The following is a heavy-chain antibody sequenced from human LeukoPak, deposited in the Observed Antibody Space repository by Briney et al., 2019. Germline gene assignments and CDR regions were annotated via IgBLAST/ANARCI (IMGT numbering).Heavy chain of an antibody. V-gene: IGHV4-59*08. CDR2: IYYSGST. Sequence: SETLSLTCTVSGGSISGYCWSWIRQPPGKGLEWIGYIYYSGSTNYNPSLKSRVTISVDTSKNQFSLKLSSVTAADTAVYYCATLTTVAAPSYFDYWGQGTLVTVSS. CDR3: ATLTTVAAPSYFDY. CDR1: GGSISGYC. D-gene: IGHD4-23*01. J-gene: IGHJ4*02.